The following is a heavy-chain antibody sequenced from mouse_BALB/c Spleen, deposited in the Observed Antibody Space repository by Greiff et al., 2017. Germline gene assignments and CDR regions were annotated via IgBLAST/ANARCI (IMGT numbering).Heavy chain of an antibody. CDR1: GFTFSSYT. Sequence: EVKLMESGGGLVKPGGSLKLSCAASGFTFSSYTMSWVRQTPEKRLEWVATISSGGGNTYYPDSVKGRFTISRDNAKKNLYLQMSSLRSEDTALYYCARFDNYVFDYWGQGTALTVSS. CDR2: ISSGGGNT. CDR3: ARFDNYVFDY. J-gene: IGHJ2*01. V-gene: IGHV5-9*03. D-gene: IGHD1-3*01.